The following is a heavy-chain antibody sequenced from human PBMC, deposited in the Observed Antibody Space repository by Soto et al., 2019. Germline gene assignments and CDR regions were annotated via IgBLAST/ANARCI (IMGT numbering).Heavy chain of an antibody. J-gene: IGHJ5*02. CDR2: ISAYNGNT. CDR1: GYTFTSYG. V-gene: IGHV1-18*01. D-gene: IGHD2-2*01. CDR3: ARDYCSSTSCYGGGNWFDP. Sequence: ASVKVSCKASGYTFTSYGISWVRQAPGQGLEWMGWISAYNGNTNYAQKLQGRVTMTTDTSTSTAYMELRSLRSDDTAVYYCARDYCSSTSCYGGGNWFDPWGQGTLVTVSS.